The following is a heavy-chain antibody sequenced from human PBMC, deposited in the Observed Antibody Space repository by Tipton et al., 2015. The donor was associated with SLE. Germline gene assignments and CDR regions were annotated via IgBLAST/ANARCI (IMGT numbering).Heavy chain of an antibody. D-gene: IGHD3-3*02. CDR3: ARGPPFMERERNWFDP. CDR1: GGSIRSYY. Sequence: TLSLTCTVSGGSIRSYYWTWIRQPPGKRLEWIAYIYHSGITNYNPSLQSRVTISVDRYKNQFSLKLTSVTAADTAVYYCARGPPFMERERNWFDPWGQGTQVPVSS. CDR2: IYHSGIT. V-gene: IGHV4-59*01. J-gene: IGHJ5*02.